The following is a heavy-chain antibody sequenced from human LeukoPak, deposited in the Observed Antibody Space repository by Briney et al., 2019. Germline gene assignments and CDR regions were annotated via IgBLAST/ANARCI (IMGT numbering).Heavy chain of an antibody. CDR1: GFTFSNYG. CDR3: ARDGFCSSSSCYPLNWFDP. V-gene: IGHV3-33*01. CDR2: IWQEGSNK. Sequence: GGSLRLSCAASGFTFSNYGMHWVRQAPGKGLEWVAVIWQEGSNKYYADSVKGRFPISRDNAKNKLYLQMNSLRAEDTAVYYCARDGFCSSSSCYPLNWFDPWGQGTLVTVSS. J-gene: IGHJ5*02. D-gene: IGHD2-2*03.